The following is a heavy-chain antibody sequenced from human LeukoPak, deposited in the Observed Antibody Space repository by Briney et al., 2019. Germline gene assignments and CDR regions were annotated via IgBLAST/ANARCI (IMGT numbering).Heavy chain of an antibody. J-gene: IGHJ4*02. D-gene: IGHD3-3*01. CDR2: ISGSDDST. CDR1: GFTFSSYS. CDR3: AKDLSDYDFWSGPGYFDY. Sequence: PGGSLRLSCAASGFTFSSYSMSWVRQAPGKGLEWVSTISGSDDSTYYADSVKGRFTISRDNSKDTLYLQMISLRAEDTAVYYCAKDLSDYDFWSGPGYFDYWGQGTLVTVSS. V-gene: IGHV3-23*01.